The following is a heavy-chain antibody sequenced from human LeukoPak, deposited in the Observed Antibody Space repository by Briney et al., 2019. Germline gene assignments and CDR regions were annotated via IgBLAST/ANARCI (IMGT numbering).Heavy chain of an antibody. CDR3: ARDGYSGYDRGNFDY. J-gene: IGHJ4*02. Sequence: ASVKVSCKASGYTFTSYDINWVRQATGQGLEWMGWMNPNSGNTGYAQKFQGRVTMTRDTSTSTVYMELSSLRSEDTAVYYCARDGYSGYDRGNFDYWGQGTLVTVSS. CDR2: MNPNSGNT. CDR1: GYTFTSYD. D-gene: IGHD5-12*01. V-gene: IGHV1-8*01.